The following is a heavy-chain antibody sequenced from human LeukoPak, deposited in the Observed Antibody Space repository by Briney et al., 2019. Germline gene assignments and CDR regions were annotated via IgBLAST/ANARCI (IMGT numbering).Heavy chain of an antibody. D-gene: IGHD3-10*01. Sequence: SETLSLTCTVSGGSMSGYYWSWIRQPPGKGLEWIAYIHYSGSTNYSPSLKSRVTMSVDTSKNQFSLKLSSVTAADTAVYYCARVSLVRGAPDYYFDYWGQGTLVTVSS. CDR3: ARVSLVRGAPDYYFDY. J-gene: IGHJ4*02. CDR1: GGSMSGYY. CDR2: IHYSGST. V-gene: IGHV4-59*12.